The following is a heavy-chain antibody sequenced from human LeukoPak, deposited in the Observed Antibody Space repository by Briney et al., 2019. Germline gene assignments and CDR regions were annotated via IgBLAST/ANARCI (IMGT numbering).Heavy chain of an antibody. D-gene: IGHD3-16*01. J-gene: IGHJ4*02. CDR3: AKDPQGD. CDR2: ISGSGGST. V-gene: IGHV3-23*01. Sequence: GGSPRFSCAASGFTFSSYAMSWVRQTPGQGLKWASAISGSGGSTYYANSVKGRFTISRDNSKNTLYLQMNSLRAEDTAVYYCAKDPQGDWGQGTLVTVSS. CDR1: GFTFSSYA.